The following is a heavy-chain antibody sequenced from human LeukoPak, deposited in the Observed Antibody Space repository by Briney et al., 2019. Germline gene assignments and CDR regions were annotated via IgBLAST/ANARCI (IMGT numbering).Heavy chain of an antibody. D-gene: IGHD2-15*01. CDR2: IYYIGST. CDR3: ARGPYIVVVVAATPDQKDYYYYYYMDV. J-gene: IGHJ6*03. Sequence: SETLSLTCSISGGSISRYYWSWIRQPPGKGLEWIGYIYYIGSTSYNPSLKSRVTISLDTSKTQFSLRLTSVTATDTAVYYCARGPYIVVVVAATPDQKDYYYYYYMDVWGKGTTVTVSS. CDR1: GGSISRYY. V-gene: IGHV4-59*01.